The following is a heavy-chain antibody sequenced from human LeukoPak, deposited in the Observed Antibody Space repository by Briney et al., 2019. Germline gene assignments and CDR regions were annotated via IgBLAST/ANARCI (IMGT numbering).Heavy chain of an antibody. CDR1: GGSISSGSYY. J-gene: IGHJ4*02. Sequence: SETLSLTCTVSGGSISSGSYYWSWIRQPAGKGLEWIGRIYTSGSTNYNPSLKSRVTISVDTSKNQFSLKLSSVTAADTAVYYCARAQTGQLWLSDPPDYWGQGTLVTVSS. V-gene: IGHV4-61*02. CDR2: IYTSGST. D-gene: IGHD5-18*01. CDR3: ARAQTGQLWLSDPPDY.